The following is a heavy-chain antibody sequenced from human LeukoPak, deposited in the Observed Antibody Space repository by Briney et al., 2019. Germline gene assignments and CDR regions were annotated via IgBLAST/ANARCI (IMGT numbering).Heavy chain of an antibody. Sequence: SETLSLTCTVSVGSISSYYWSWIRQPPGKGLEWIGYIYYSGSTNYNPSLKSRVTISVDTSKNQFSLKLSSVTAADTAVYYCARADSSSWFDWGQGTLVTVSS. CDR2: IYYSGST. CDR1: VGSISSYY. CDR3: ARADSSSWFD. J-gene: IGHJ4*02. V-gene: IGHV4-59*01. D-gene: IGHD6-13*01.